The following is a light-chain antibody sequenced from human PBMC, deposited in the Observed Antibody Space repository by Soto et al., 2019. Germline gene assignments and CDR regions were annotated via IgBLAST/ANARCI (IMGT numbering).Light chain of an antibody. V-gene: IGKV3-20*01. J-gene: IGKJ1*01. CDR1: QSVSTNF. CDR3: QQYGRTSWT. Sequence: EIVLTQSPGTLSLSPGEGATLSCRASQSVSTNFFAWYQQKPGQAPRLLIYGASTRATGIPDRFSGIGSGTDFTLTFSRLEPEDFAVYYCQQYGRTSWTFGQGTKVDIK. CDR2: GAS.